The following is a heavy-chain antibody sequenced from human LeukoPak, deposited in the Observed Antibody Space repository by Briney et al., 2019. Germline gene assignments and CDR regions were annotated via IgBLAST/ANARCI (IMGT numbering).Heavy chain of an antibody. J-gene: IGHJ5*02. CDR3: ARNGVAGTSNWFDP. V-gene: IGHV4-31*03. CDR1: GGSISSGGYY. CDR2: MDYSGST. D-gene: IGHD6-19*01. Sequence: SETLSLTCTVSGGSISSGGYYWRWIRQHPGKGLEWIGYMDYSGSTYYNPSLKSRVTISVDTSKNQFSLKLSSVTAADTALYYCARNGVAGTSNWFDPWGQGTLVTVSS.